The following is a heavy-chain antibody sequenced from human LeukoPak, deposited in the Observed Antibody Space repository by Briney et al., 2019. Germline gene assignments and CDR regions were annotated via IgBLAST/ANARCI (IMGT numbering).Heavy chain of an antibody. CDR3: AKDLGYGYVWGEGNLYDY. CDR2: ISGSGDRT. D-gene: IGHD3-16*01. V-gene: IGHV3-23*01. CDR1: GFTFSSYG. J-gene: IGHJ4*02. Sequence: TGGSLRLSCEASGFTFSSYGMSWVRQAPGKGLEWVSAISGSGDRTDYADSVKGRFTISRDNSKNTLYLQMNSLRVEDTAVYFCAKDLGYGYVWGEGNLYDYWGQGILVTVSS.